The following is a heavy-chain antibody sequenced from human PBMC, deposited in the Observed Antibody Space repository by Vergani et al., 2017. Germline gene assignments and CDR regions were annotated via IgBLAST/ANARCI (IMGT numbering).Heavy chain of an antibody. D-gene: IGHD3-10*01. J-gene: IGHJ4*02. V-gene: IGHV3-23*01. CDR2: IIGSGGST. CDR3: AKTTQYGSGSYSDY. CDR1: GFTFSSYA. Sequence: EVQLLESGGGLVQPGGSLRLSCAASGFTFSSYAMSWVRQAPGKGLEWVSAIIGSGGSTYYADSVKGRFTISRDNSKNTLYLQMNSLRAEDTAVYYCAKTTQYGSGSYSDYWGQGSLVSVSS.